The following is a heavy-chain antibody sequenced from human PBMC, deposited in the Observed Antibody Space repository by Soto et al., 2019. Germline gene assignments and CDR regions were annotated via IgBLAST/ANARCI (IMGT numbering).Heavy chain of an antibody. CDR3: ARGLSAPSLYYYGMDV. V-gene: IGHV1-18*01. CDR2: ISAYNGNT. D-gene: IGHD3-16*01. Sequence: ASVKVSCKASGYTFTSYGISWVRQAPGQGLEWMGWISAYNGNTNYAQKLQGRVTMTTDTSTSTAYMELGSLGSDDSAVYYCARGLSAPSLYYYGMDVWGQGTTVTVSS. CDR1: GYTFTSYG. J-gene: IGHJ6*02.